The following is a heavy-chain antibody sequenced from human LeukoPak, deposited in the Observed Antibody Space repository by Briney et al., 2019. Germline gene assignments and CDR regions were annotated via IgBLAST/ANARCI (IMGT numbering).Heavy chain of an antibody. CDR3: AKKAQYNGNYPLDY. Sequence: GGSLRLSCAASGFTFTSYSMSWVRQAPAKGLEWVSGTSDRGDYTYYADSVKGRFTISRDNSKNTLYLQMNSLRAEDTALYFCAKKAQYNGNYPLDYWGQGTLVTVSS. D-gene: IGHD1-26*01. V-gene: IGHV3-23*01. CDR1: GFTFTSYS. CDR2: TSDRGDYT. J-gene: IGHJ4*02.